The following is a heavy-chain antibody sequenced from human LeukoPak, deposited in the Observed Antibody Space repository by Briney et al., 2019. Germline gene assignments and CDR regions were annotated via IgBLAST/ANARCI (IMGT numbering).Heavy chain of an antibody. CDR1: GFTFSTSA. CDR3: ATGGSMAHEGIRF. CDR2: ISNTGGFT. V-gene: IGHV3-23*01. Sequence: PGGSLRLSCVTSGFTFSTSAMSWVRQAPGKGLEWVSSISNTGGFTYHADSMKGRFTISRDNSKNTLFLQMNSLRGDDTAVYYCATGGSMAHEGIRFWGQGTLVIVSS. D-gene: IGHD2/OR15-2a*01. J-gene: IGHJ4*02.